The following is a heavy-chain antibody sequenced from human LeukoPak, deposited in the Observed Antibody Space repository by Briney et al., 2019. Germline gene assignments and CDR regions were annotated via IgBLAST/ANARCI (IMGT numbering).Heavy chain of an antibody. CDR3: ARAGRWLQAYYGMDV. Sequence: ASVKVSCKASGGTFSGYAISWVRQAPGQGLEWMGGIIPIFGTANYAQKFQGRVTITRDTSASTAYMELSSLRSEDTAVYYCARAGRWLQAYYGMDVWGQGTTVTVSS. CDR1: GGTFSGYA. V-gene: IGHV1-69*05. CDR2: IIPIFGTA. J-gene: IGHJ6*02. D-gene: IGHD5-24*01.